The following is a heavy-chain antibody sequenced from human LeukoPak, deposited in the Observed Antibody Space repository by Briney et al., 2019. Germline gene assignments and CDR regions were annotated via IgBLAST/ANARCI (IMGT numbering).Heavy chain of an antibody. CDR2: IKQDGTEK. J-gene: IGHJ4*02. CDR1: GFTFTKNW. CDR3: ARDISSSWYRGVHPDY. Sequence: PGGSLRLSCAASGFTFTKNWMTWVRQAPGKGLEWVANIKQDGTEKYYVDSVKGRFTISRDNAKNSLYLQMNSLRAEDTAVYYCARDISSSWYRGVHPDYWGQGTLVTVSS. V-gene: IGHV3-7*03. D-gene: IGHD6-13*01.